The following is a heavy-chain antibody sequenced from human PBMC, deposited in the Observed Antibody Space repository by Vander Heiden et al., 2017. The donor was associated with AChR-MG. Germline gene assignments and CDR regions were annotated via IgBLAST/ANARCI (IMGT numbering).Heavy chain of an antibody. CDR3: ARDSGITVPNDAFDI. J-gene: IGHJ3*02. CDR1: GFTFSSYS. Sequence: EVQLVESGGGLVKPGGSLRLSCAASGFTFSSYSMNWVRQAPGKGLEWVSSISSSSSYIYYADSVKGRFTISRDNAKNSLYLQMNSLRAEDTAVYYCARDSGITVPNDAFDIWGQGTMVTVSS. D-gene: IGHD6-19*01. CDR2: ISSSSSYI. V-gene: IGHV3-21*01.